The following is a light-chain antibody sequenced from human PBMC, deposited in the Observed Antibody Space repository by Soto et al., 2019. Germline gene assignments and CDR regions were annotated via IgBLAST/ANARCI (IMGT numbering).Light chain of an antibody. CDR1: QRISNSY. CDR3: QQYARPPFA. V-gene: IGKV3-20*01. Sequence: EIVLTQSPGTLSLSPGERATLSCRASQRISNSYLAWYQQKPGQAPRPLLYDASSRATGIPDRVSGSGSGTDFTLTISRLEPEDFAVYYCQQYARPPFAFGQGTKVDIK. J-gene: IGKJ2*01. CDR2: DAS.